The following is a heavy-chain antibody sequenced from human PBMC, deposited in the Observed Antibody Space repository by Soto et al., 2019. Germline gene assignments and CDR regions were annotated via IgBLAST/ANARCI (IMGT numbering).Heavy chain of an antibody. Sequence: GASVKVSCKASGYTFTSYGISWVRQAPGQGLEWMGWISAYNGNTKHAQKLQGRVTMTTDTSTSTAYMELRSLRAEDTAVYYCAKTWYYDSSGYPNWFDPWGQGTLVTVSS. CDR3: AKTWYYDSSGYPNWFDP. CDR2: ISAYNGNT. J-gene: IGHJ5*02. V-gene: IGHV1-18*01. CDR1: GYTFTSYG. D-gene: IGHD3-22*01.